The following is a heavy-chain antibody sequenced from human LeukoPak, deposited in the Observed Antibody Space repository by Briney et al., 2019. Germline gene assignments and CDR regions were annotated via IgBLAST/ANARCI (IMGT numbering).Heavy chain of an antibody. V-gene: IGHV4-34*01. D-gene: IGHD2-15*01. CDR1: GGSFSDYY. CDR3: ARGAVVALARYFDY. CDR2: INHSGST. J-gene: IGHJ4*02. Sequence: PSETLSLTCAVYGGSFSDYYWSWIRQPPGKGLEWIGEINHSGSTNYNPSLKSRVTISVDTSRNQFSLKLSSVTAADTAVYYCARGAVVALARYFDYWGQGTLVTVSS.